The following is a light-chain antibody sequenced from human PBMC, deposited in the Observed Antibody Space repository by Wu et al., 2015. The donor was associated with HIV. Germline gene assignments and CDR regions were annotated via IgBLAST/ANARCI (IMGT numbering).Light chain of an antibody. J-gene: IGKJ1*01. CDR1: QAISSY. Sequence: IQMTQSPSSLSASVGDRVTITCRASQAISSYLAWYQQKPGKAPQLLIFAASTLQSGVPSRFSGSGSGTDFTLTISSLQPEDVATYYCQKYNTAPWTFGQGTKVEMK. CDR2: AAS. CDR3: QKYNTAPWT. V-gene: IGKV1-27*01.